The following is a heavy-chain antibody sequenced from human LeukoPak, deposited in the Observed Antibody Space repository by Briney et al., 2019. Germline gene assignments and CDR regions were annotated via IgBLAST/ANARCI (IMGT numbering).Heavy chain of an antibody. CDR2: IGGSGDTT. CDR3: AKRDAANSKGIDY. V-gene: IGHV3-23*01. D-gene: IGHD4/OR15-4a*01. Sequence: GGSLRLSCAASGFTFSHCAMSWVRQAPGKGLEWVSAIGGSGDTTYYADSVKRRFTISRDNSKNTLYLQMNSLRAEDTAVYFCAKRDAANSKGIDYWGQGTLVSVSS. J-gene: IGHJ4*02. CDR1: GFTFSHCA.